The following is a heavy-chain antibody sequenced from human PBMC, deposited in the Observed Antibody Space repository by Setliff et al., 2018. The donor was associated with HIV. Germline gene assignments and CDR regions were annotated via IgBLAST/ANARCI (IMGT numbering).Heavy chain of an antibody. J-gene: IGHJ3*01. CDR1: GGPMNTGGYY. V-gene: IGHV4-31*03. CDR2: IFYSGST. D-gene: IGHD3-10*01. CDR3: ARRIPLRQWMVPGDSFDV. Sequence: PSETLSLTCTVSGGPMNTGGYYWSWIRHHPGKGLEWVGYIFYSGSTYYNPSLESRLTISIDTSKNQFFLKLRSVTAADTAVYYCARRIPLRQWMVPGDSFDVWGRGTKVTVSS.